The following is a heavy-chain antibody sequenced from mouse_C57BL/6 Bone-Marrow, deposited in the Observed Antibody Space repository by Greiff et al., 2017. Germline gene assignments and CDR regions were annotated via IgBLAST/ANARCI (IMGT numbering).Heavy chain of an antibody. CDR2: IDPENGDT. V-gene: IGHV14-4*01. CDR3: TLSSPCDY. Sequence: VQLQQSGAELVRPGASVKLSCTASGFNIKDDYMHWVKQRPEQGLEWIGWIDPENGDTEYASKFQGKATITADTSSNTAYLQLSSLTSEDTAVYYCTLSSPCDYWGQGTTLTVSS. J-gene: IGHJ2*01. D-gene: IGHD1-1*01. CDR1: GFNIKDDY.